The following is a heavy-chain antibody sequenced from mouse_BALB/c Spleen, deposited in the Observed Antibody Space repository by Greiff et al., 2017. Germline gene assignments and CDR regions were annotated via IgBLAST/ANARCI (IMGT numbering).Heavy chain of an antibody. J-gene: IGHJ2*01. CDR2: ISTYYGNT. CDR3: ARGGDDDEIDY. Sequence: VQLQQSGPELVRPGVSVKISCKGSGYTFTDYAMHWVQQSHAKSLEWIGVISTYYGNTNYNQKFKGKATMTVDKSSSTAYMEIARLTSEDSAIYYCARGGDDDEIDYWGQGTTLTVSS. V-gene: IGHV1-67*01. CDR1: GYTFTDYA. D-gene: IGHD2-4*01.